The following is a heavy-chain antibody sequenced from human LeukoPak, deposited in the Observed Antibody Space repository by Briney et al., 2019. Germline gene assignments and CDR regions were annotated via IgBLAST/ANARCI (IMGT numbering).Heavy chain of an antibody. CDR3: AKDYDFWSGYYIPLDY. D-gene: IGHD3-3*01. J-gene: IGHJ4*02. V-gene: IGHV3-23*01. CDR2: ISGSGGST. Sequence: PGGSLRLSCAATAFPLSSYSMNWVRQAPGKGLEWVSAISGSGGSTYYADSVKGRFTISRDNSKNTLYLQMNSLRAEDTAVYYCAKDYDFWSGYYIPLDYWGQGTLVTVSS. CDR1: AFPLSSYS.